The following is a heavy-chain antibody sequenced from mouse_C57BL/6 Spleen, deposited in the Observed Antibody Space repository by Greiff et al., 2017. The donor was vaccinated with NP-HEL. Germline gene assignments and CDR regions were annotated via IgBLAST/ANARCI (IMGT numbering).Heavy chain of an antibody. J-gene: IGHJ3*01. CDR2: IDPEDGDT. CDR1: GFNIKDYY. Sequence: VQLQQSGAELVKPGASVKLSCTASGFNIKDYYMHWVKQRTEQGLEWIGRIDPEDGDTNYTPKFQGKATITADTSSNTAYMPLSSLTSEDTAVYYCDRSTVVVNPFAYWGQGTLVTVSA. CDR3: DRSTVVVNPFAY. V-gene: IGHV14-2*01. D-gene: IGHD1-1*01.